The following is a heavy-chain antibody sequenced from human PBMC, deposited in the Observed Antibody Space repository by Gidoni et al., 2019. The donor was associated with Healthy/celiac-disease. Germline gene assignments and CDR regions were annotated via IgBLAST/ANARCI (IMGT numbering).Heavy chain of an antibody. CDR3: ARGGYYDSSGHIDY. V-gene: IGHV3-30-3*01. CDR1: AFTFSSYA. J-gene: IGHJ4*02. CDR2: ISYDGSNK. Sequence: QVQLVASGGGVVQPGRSLRLSCSASAFTFSSYAMHWVRQAPGKGLEWVAVISYDGSNKYYADSVKGRFTISRDNSKNTLYLQMNSLRAEDTAVYYCARGGYYDSSGHIDYWGQGTLVTVSS. D-gene: IGHD3-22*01.